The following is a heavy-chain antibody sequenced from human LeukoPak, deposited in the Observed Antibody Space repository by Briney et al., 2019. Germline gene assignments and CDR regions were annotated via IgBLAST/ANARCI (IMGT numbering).Heavy chain of an antibody. CDR2: INHSGST. V-gene: IGHV4-34*01. CDR1: GGSFSGYY. D-gene: IGHD1-26*01. J-gene: IGHJ4*02. Sequence: SETLSLTCAVYGGSFSGYYWSWIRQPPGKGLEWIGEINHSGSTNYDPSLKSRVTISVDTYKTQFYLKLSSVTAADTAVYYCARMGRYSGRYRAFDYWGQGTLVTVSS. CDR3: ARMGRYSGRYRAFDY.